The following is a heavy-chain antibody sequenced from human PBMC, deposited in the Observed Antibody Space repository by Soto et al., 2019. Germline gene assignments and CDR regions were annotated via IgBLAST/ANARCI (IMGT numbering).Heavy chain of an antibody. CDR1: GFTFSNFG. CDR3: AKVFYYYDSSGYYYFDY. D-gene: IGHD3-22*01. CDR2: ISGSGGST. Sequence: EVQLLESGGGLVQPGGSLRLSCGASGFTFSNFGMSWVRQAPGKGLEWVSGISGSGGSTYYADSVKGRFTISRDNSQNTLYLQMSSLRAEDTAVYYCAKVFYYYDSSGYYYFDYWGQGTLVTVSS. J-gene: IGHJ4*02. V-gene: IGHV3-23*01.